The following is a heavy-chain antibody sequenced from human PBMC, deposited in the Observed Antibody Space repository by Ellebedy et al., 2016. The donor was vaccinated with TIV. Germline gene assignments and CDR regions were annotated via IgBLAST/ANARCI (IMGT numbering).Heavy chain of an antibody. CDR1: GFTFRSSA. CDR2: FGVSGDTT. Sequence: PGGSLRPSCAASGFTFRSSAMSWVPQAPGKGLEWGSGFGVSGDTTYSTDSVKDRFTVSRDNSRNTLYLQMNSLTTEDTAIYFCAKDRTSGDGYWVFDNWGQGTLVSVSS. J-gene: IGHJ4*02. V-gene: IGHV3-23*01. D-gene: IGHD5-18*01. CDR3: AKDRTSGDGYWVFDN.